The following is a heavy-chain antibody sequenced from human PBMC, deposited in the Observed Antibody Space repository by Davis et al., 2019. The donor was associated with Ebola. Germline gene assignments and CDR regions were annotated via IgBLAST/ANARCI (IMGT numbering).Heavy chain of an antibody. CDR2: INACNGNT. J-gene: IGHJ5*02. Sequence: ASVKVSCKASGYIFNNHPIHWVRQAPGQRLEWMGWINACNGNTKYSQKLQGRVTITRDTSASTAYMELSSLRSEDTAVYYCARYYDFWTTHWFDPWGQGTLVTVSS. CDR3: ARYYDFWTTHWFDP. V-gene: IGHV1-3*01. D-gene: IGHD3-3*01. CDR1: GYIFNNHP.